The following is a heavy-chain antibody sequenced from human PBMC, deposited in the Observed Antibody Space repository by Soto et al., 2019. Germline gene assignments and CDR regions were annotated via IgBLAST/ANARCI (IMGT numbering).Heavy chain of an antibody. V-gene: IGHV3-48*03. CDR1: VFTFSSYE. CDR2: ISSSGSTI. J-gene: IGHJ5*02. CDR3: AREYEYNWFEP. D-gene: IGHD3-16*01. Sequence: PGGSLRLSCAASVFTFSSYEMNWVRHSPGKGLEWVSYISSSGSTIYYADSVKGRFTISRDNAKNSLYLQMNSLRAEDTAVYYCAREYEYNWFEPWGQGTLVTGSS.